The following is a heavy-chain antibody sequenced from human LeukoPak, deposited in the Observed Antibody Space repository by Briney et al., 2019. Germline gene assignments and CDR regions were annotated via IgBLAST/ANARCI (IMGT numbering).Heavy chain of an antibody. CDR1: GDSVSNNSAA. D-gene: IGHD6-25*01. CDR2: TYYRSKWYN. J-gene: IGHJ4*02. V-gene: IGHV6-1*01. CDR3: ARAPTPIIAAAGSFDY. Sequence: SQTLSLTCAISGDSVSNNSAAWNWIRQSPSRGLEWLGRTYYRSKWYNDYAVSVKSRITINPDTSKNQFSLQVNSVTPEDTAVYYCARAPTPIIAAAGSFDYWGQGTLVTVSS.